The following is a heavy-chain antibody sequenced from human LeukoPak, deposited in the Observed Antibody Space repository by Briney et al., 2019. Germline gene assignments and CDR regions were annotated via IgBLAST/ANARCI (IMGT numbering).Heavy chain of an antibody. J-gene: IGHJ6*03. CDR1: GYSISSGYY. D-gene: IGHD1-1*01. V-gene: IGHV4-38-2*02. CDR3: ARTLERRSYYMDV. CDR2: IYHSGST. Sequence: SETLSLTCTVSGYSISSGYYWGWIRQPPGKGLEWIGSIYHSGSTYYNPSLKSRVTISVDTSKNQFSLKLSSVTAADTAVYYCARTLERRSYYMDVWGKGTTVTISS.